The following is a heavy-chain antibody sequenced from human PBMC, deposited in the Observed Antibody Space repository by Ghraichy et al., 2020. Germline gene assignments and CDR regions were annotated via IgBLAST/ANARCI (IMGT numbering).Heavy chain of an antibody. V-gene: IGHV3-23*01. CDR2: ISGSGGST. CDR1: GFTFSSYA. J-gene: IGHJ4*02. D-gene: IGHD1-26*01. Sequence: GGSLRLSCAASGFTFSSYAMNWVRQAPGKGLEWVSAISGSGGSTYYADSVKGRFTISRDNSKNTLYLQMNRLRAEDTAVYYCAKDGVRGSYSGYYFDDWGQGTLVTVSS. CDR3: AKDGVRGSYSGYYFDD.